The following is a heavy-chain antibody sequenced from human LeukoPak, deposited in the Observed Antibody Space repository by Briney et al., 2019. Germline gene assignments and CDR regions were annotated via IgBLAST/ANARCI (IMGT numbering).Heavy chain of an antibody. V-gene: IGHV4-39*02. CDR2: IYYSGST. J-gene: IGHJ4*02. Sequence: SETLSLTCTVSGGSISSSSYYWGWIRQPPGKGLEWIGSIYYSGSTYYNPSLKSRVTISVDTSKNQFSLRLSSVTAADTAVYYCARDLEAGTTYGLDYWGQGTLVTVSS. CDR1: GGSISSSSYY. D-gene: IGHD1-7*01. CDR3: ARDLEAGTTYGLDY.